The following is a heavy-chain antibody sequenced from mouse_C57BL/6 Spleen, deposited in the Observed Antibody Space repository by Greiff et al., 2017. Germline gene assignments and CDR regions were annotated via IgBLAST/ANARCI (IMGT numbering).Heavy chain of an antibody. J-gene: IGHJ4*01. CDR2: INYDGSST. D-gene: IGHD2-1*01. V-gene: IGHV5-16*01. CDR3: ASYGNYYYAMDY. CDR1: GFTFSDYY. Sequence: EVNLVESEGGLVQPGSSMKLSCTASGFTFSDYYMAWVRQVPEKGLEWVANINYDGSSTYYLDSLKSRFIISRDNAKNILYLQMSSLKSEDTATYYCASYGNYYYAMDYWGQGTSVTVSS.